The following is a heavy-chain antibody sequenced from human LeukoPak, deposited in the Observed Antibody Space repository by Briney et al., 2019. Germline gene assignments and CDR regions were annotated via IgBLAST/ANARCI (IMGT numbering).Heavy chain of an antibody. CDR2: INNDGNSA. J-gene: IGHJ4*02. CDR1: GLTFSNYG. CDR3: ARDRPNYYGSDGHYYRRDGDY. D-gene: IGHD3-22*01. V-gene: IGHV3-74*01. Sequence: PGGSLRLSCAASGLTFSNYGMIWVRQAPGKGPVWVSYINNDGNSATYADSVKGRFTVSRDNAKKTLYLQMHSLRAEDTAVYYCARDRPNYYGSDGHYYRRDGDYWGRGTLVGVSS.